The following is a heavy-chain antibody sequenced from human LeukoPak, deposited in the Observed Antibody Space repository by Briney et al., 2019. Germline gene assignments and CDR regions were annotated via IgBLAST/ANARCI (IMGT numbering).Heavy chain of an antibody. CDR3: ARELYGSGSN. D-gene: IGHD3-10*01. Sequence: GASVTVSCKASGGTSSSYAISWVRQAPGQGLEWMGGNIPIFGTANYAQKFQGRVTITADESTSTAYMELSSLRSEDTAVYYCARELYGSGSNWGQGTLVTVSS. CDR1: GGTSSSYA. V-gene: IGHV1-69*01. CDR2: NIPIFGTA. J-gene: IGHJ4*02.